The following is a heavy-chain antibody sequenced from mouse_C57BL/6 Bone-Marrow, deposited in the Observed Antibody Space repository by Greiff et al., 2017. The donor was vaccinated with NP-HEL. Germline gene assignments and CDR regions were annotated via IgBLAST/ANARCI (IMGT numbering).Heavy chain of an antibody. J-gene: IGHJ4*01. V-gene: IGHV1-76*01. Sequence: VQLQQSGAELVRPGASVKLSCKASGYTFTDYYINWVKQRPGQGLEWIARIYPGSGNTYYNEKFKGKATLTAEKSSSTAYMQLSSLTSEDSAVYFCSSNDGYYPMDYWGQGTSVTVSS. CDR1: GYTFTDYY. D-gene: IGHD2-3*01. CDR2: IYPGSGNT. CDR3: SSNDGYYPMDY.